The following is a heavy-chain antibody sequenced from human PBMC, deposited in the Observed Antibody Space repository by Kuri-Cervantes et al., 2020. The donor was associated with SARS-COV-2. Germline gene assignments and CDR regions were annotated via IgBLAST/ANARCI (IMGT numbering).Heavy chain of an antibody. CDR3: ARYGDQTRWGFDY. J-gene: IGHJ4*02. D-gene: IGHD4-17*01. V-gene: IGHV4-59*01. CDR2: IYSSGST. Sequence: SETLSLTCTVSGGSISSYFWSWIRQPPGKGLEWIGYIYSSGSTNYNPSLKSRVTISVDTSKNQFSLKLSSVTAADTAVYYCARYGDQTRWGFDYWGQGTLVSVSS. CDR1: GGSISSYF.